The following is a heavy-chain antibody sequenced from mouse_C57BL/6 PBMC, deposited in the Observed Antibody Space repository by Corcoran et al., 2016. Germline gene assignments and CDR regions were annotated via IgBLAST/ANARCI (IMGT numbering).Heavy chain of an antibody. CDR3: ASEITTVVEGY. Sequence: QVQLQQSGAELVKPGASVKISCKASGYAFSSYWMNWVKQRPGKGLEWIGQIYPGDGDTNYNGKFKGKATLTADKSSSTAYMQLSSLTSEDSAVYFCASEITTVVEGYWGQGTTLTVSS. V-gene: IGHV1-80*01. J-gene: IGHJ2*01. CDR2: IYPGDGDT. CDR1: GYAFSSYW. D-gene: IGHD1-1*01.